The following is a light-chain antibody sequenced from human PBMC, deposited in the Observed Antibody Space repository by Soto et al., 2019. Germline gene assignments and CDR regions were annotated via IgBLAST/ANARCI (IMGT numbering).Light chain of an antibody. CDR2: EVT. Sequence: QSVLTQPPSASGPPGQSVAISCTGTSSDVGGYDFVSWYQQHPGKAPRLVIYEVTKRPSGIADRFSGSKSGNTASLTVSGLQAEDEADYYCSSYAGNRHFYVFGTGTKVTVL. V-gene: IGLV2-8*01. CDR3: SSYAGNRHFYV. J-gene: IGLJ1*01. CDR1: SSDVGGYDF.